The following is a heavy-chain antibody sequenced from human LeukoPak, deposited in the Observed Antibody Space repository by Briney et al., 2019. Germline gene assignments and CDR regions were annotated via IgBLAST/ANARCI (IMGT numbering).Heavy chain of an antibody. V-gene: IGHV1-69*01. CDR1: RGTFSSYA. J-gene: IGHJ5*02. CDR3: ARAPSLVVTASPWLGWFDP. CDR2: LIPIFGTA. Sequence: ASAKVSCKAARGTFSSYAISWVRQALGQGLEWMGRLIPIFGTAKYGQKFRGRVTISADELTRTAYMERSSLRSEDTAVYYCARAPSLVVTASPWLGWFDPWGQGTLVTVPS. D-gene: IGHD2-21*02.